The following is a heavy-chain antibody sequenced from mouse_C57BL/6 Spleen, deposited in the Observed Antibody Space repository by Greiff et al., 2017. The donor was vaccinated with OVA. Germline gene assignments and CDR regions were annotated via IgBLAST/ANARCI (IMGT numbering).Heavy chain of an antibody. V-gene: IGHV1-53*01. Sequence: VQLQQPGAELVKPGASVKLSCKASGYTFTSYWMHWVKQRPGQGLEWIGNINPSNGVTNYNEKFKSKATLTVDKSSSTAYMQLSSLTSEDSAVYYCARRVGRGGYFDYWGQGTTLTVSS. CDR1: GYTFTSYW. D-gene: IGHD4-1*01. J-gene: IGHJ2*01. CDR3: ARRVGRGGYFDY. CDR2: INPSNGVT.